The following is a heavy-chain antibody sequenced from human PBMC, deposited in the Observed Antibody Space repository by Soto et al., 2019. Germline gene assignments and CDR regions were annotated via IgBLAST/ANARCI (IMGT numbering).Heavy chain of an antibody. Sequence: EMQLLESGGGLVQPGGSLRLSCAASGFSFKHYAMSWVRQAPGKGLEWVSAVSGRGTDSFYTTSVKGRFTISRDNSNNTVYLQMGSLRAEDTAVYYCATAGVTPTSDFDHWGQGTLVTVSS. CDR1: GFSFKHYA. CDR2: VSGRGTDS. D-gene: IGHD2-21*02. CDR3: ATAGVTPTSDFDH. J-gene: IGHJ4*02. V-gene: IGHV3-23*01.